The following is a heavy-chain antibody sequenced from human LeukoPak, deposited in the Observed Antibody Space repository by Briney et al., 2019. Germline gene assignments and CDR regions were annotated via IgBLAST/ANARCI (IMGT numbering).Heavy chain of an antibody. V-gene: IGHV3-21*01. CDR3: ARDPGYYYDSSGFDY. D-gene: IGHD3-22*01. Sequence: GGSLRLSCAASVFTFSSYSMNWVRQAPGKGLEWVSSISSSSSYIYYADSVKGRFTISRDNAKNSLYLQMNSLRAEDTAVYYCARDPGYYYDSSGFDYWGQGTLVTVSS. J-gene: IGHJ4*02. CDR1: VFTFSSYS. CDR2: ISSSSSYI.